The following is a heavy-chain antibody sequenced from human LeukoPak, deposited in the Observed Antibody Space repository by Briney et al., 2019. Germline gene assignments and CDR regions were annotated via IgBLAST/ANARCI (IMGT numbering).Heavy chain of an antibody. Sequence: PGGSQRLSCAASGFTFSSYAMHWVRQAPGKGLEWVAVISYDGSNKYYADSVKGRFTISRDNSKNTLYLQMNSLRAEDTAVYYCARVIMDFWSGYPANFDYWGQGTLVTVSS. J-gene: IGHJ4*02. CDR1: GFTFSSYA. V-gene: IGHV3-30-3*01. CDR2: ISYDGSNK. CDR3: ARVIMDFWSGYPANFDY. D-gene: IGHD3-3*01.